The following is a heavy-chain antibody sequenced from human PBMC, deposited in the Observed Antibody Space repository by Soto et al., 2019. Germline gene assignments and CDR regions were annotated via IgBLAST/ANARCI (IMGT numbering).Heavy chain of an antibody. CDR2: ISYDGSNK. CDR1: GFTFSSYA. J-gene: IGHJ4*02. Sequence: QVQLVESGGGVVQPGRSLRLSCAASGFTFSSYAMHWVRQAPGKGLEWVAVISYDGSNKYCADSVKGRFTISRDNSKNTLYLQMNSLRAEDTGLYYCASAGSYYGSKFDYWGQGTLVTVSS. CDR3: ASAGSYYGSKFDY. V-gene: IGHV3-30-3*01. D-gene: IGHD1-26*01.